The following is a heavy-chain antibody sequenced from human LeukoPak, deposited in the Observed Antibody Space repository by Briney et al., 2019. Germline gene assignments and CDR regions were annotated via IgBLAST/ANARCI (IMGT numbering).Heavy chain of an antibody. CDR3: ARDLLLTGYSYGLDY. V-gene: IGHV3-7*01. CDR1: GFTFSSYW. CDR2: IKQDGSEK. Sequence: GGSLRLSCAASGFTFSSYWMSWVRQAPGKGLEWVANIKQDGSEKYYVDSVKGRFTISRDNAKNSLYLQMNSLRAEDTAVYYCARDLLLTGYSYGLDYWGQGTLVTVSS. D-gene: IGHD5-18*01. J-gene: IGHJ4*02.